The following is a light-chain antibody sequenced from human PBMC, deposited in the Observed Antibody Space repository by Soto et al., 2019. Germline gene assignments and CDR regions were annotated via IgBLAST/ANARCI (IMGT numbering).Light chain of an antibody. J-gene: IGLJ2*01. CDR2: YDS. CDR3: QVWDSSRDHVV. Sequence: SYELTQPTSVSVAPGKTARITCGGNNIGSKSVHWYQQKPGQAPVLVIYYDSDRPSGIPERFSGSNYGNTATLTISRVEAGDEADYYGQVWDSSRDHVVFGGGTKLTVL. CDR1: NIGSKS. V-gene: IGLV3-21*04.